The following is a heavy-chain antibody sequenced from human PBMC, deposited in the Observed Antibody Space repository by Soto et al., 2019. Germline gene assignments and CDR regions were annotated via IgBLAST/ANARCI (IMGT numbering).Heavy chain of an antibody. CDR2: IIPIFGTA. Sequence: SVKVSCKASGGTFSSYAISWVRQAPGQGLEWMGGIIPIFGTANYAQKFQGRVTITADKSTSTAYMELSSLRSEDTAVYYCASGSGSYLYYFDYWGQRTLVTVSS. V-gene: IGHV1-69*06. CDR3: ASGSGSYLYYFDY. J-gene: IGHJ4*02. CDR1: GGTFSSYA. D-gene: IGHD1-26*01.